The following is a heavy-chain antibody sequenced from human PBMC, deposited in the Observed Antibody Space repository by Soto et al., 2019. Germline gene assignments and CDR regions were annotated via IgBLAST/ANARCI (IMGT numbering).Heavy chain of an antibody. CDR1: GGSVSSGSYY. V-gene: IGHV4-61*01. Sequence: PSETLSLTCNVSGGSVSSGSYYCSWIRQPPGKGLEWIGYIYTRGSTNYNPSLKSRVTMSVDTSKNQFSLKLSSVTAADTAVYYCARSYSSSWYPPAIDYWGQGTLVTVSS. J-gene: IGHJ4*02. D-gene: IGHD6-13*01. CDR3: ARSYSSSWYPPAIDY. CDR2: IYTRGST.